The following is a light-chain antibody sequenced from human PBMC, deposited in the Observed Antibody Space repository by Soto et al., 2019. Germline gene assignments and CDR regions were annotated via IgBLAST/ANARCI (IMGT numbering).Light chain of an antibody. J-gene: IGKJ3*01. CDR3: QQYETYPFT. CDR1: QSINNW. Sequence: DIQMTQSPSTLSASIGDRVTITCRASQSINNWLAWYQQKPGKAPKVLIYKASSLESGVPSRFSGSESGTEFTLAITSLQPDDCATYYGQQYETYPFTFGPGTKWISN. CDR2: KAS. V-gene: IGKV1-5*03.